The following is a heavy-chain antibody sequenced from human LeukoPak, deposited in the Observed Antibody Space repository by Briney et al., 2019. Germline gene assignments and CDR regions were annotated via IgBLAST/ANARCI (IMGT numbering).Heavy chain of an antibody. CDR2: VYTNGNT. CDR1: GGSISSYY. Sequence: SETLSLTCTVSGGSISSYYWSWIWQPAGKGLEWIGGVYTNGNTNYNPSFKSRVTMSVHTYKTQFSLKLSSVTAADTAVYYCARGDSSGSFDYWGQGTLVTVSS. J-gene: IGHJ4*02. D-gene: IGHD3-22*01. V-gene: IGHV4-4*07. CDR3: ARGDSSGSFDY.